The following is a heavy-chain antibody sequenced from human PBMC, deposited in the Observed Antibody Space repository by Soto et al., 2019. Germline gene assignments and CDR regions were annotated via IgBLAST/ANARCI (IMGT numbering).Heavy chain of an antibody. D-gene: IGHD3-22*01. CDR2: INAGNGKT. CDR3: AREFRNYASSVAY. J-gene: IGHJ4*02. Sequence: QVQLVQSGAEVKMSGASVKVSCKASGYVFSSYTLHWVRQAPGQRLEWMGWINAGNGKTKYAQMFQDRVTMSRDTSANTVYMDLNSLRSEDTAVYYCAREFRNYASSVAYWGQGTLVSVSS. V-gene: IGHV1-3*01. CDR1: GYVFSSYT.